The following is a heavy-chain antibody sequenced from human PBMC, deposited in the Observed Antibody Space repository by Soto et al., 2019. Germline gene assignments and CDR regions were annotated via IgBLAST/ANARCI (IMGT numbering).Heavy chain of an antibody. D-gene: IGHD2-2*01. CDR2: IYHSGST. Sequence: SETLFLICAVSGGSISSINWWSWVRQPPGKGLEWIGEIYHSGSTNYNPSIKSRVTISVDKSKNQFSLKLSSVTAADTAVYYCATYQLLSGTYYYGMDVWGQGTTVNVSS. V-gene: IGHV4-4*02. CDR3: ATYQLLSGTYYYGMDV. CDR1: GGSISSINW. J-gene: IGHJ6*02.